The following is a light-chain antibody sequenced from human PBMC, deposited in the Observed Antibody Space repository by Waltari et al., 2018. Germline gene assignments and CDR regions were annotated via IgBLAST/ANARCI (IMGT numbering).Light chain of an antibody. CDR2: DGN. CDR1: SSDVGGYNY. Sequence: QSALTQPRSVSGSPGQSVTISCTGTSSDVGGYNYVSWYQQHPGKAPKLMIHDGNKRPSGVPDRFSGSKSGNTASLTISGLQAEDEADYYCCSYAGSYIFGVFGGGTKLTVL. J-gene: IGLJ2*01. V-gene: IGLV2-11*01. CDR3: CSYAGSYIFGV.